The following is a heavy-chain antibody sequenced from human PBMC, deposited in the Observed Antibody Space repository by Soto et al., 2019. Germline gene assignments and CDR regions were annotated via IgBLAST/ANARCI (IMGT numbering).Heavy chain of an antibody. CDR3: ARGEDYFDTSGYNDY. Sequence: QVQLVQSGSEVKKPGASVRVSCEASGYSFTSDNINWVRQAPGQGLEWVGWRNPYNGRSGFGQKFEGRVILTRDTSINTADMELPNLRSEDTAVYYWARGEDYFDTSGYNDYWGRGTLVTVSS. D-gene: IGHD3-22*01. CDR1: GYSFTSDN. CDR2: RNPYNGRS. V-gene: IGHV1-8*01. J-gene: IGHJ4*02.